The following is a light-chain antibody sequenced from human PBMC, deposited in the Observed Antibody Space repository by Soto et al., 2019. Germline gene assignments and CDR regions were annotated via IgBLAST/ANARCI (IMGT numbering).Light chain of an antibody. V-gene: IGLV2-8*01. CDR3: SSYAASNNFYFV. CDR1: SSDVGGYNY. J-gene: IGLJ3*02. CDR2: EVT. Sequence: QSVLTQPPSPSGAPGQSVTISCTGTSSDVGGYNYVSWYQQYPGRAPKLVIYEVTKRPSGVPDRFSGSKSGNTASLTVSGLQAEDEADYYCSSYAASNNFYFVFGGGTKVTVL.